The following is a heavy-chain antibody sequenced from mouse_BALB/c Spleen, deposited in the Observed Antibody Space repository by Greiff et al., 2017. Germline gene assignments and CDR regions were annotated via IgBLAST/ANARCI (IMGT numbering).Heavy chain of an antibody. CDR3: ARGGGYDRYFDV. CDR2: IYPGNGDT. Sequence: QVQLQQPGAELVKPGASVKMSCKASGYTFTSYNMHWVKQTPGQGLEWIGAIYPGNGDTSYNQKFKGKATLTADKSSSTAYMQLSSLPSEDSAVYYCARGGGYDRYFDVWGAGTTVTVAS. V-gene: IGHV1-12*01. J-gene: IGHJ1*01. CDR1: GYTFTSYN. D-gene: IGHD2-2*01.